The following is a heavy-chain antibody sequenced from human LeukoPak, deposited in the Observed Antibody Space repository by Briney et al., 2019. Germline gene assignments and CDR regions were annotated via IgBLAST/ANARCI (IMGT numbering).Heavy chain of an antibody. D-gene: IGHD4-17*01. J-gene: IGHJ4*02. Sequence: GGSLRLSCAASGFTFSSYSMNWVRQAPGKGLEWVSGINWNGGRTGYADSVKGRFTISRDNAKNSLYLQMNSLRAEDTALYYCARDYDYGDYPGYWGQGTLVTVSS. CDR1: GFTFSSYS. CDR3: ARDYDYGDYPGY. CDR2: INWNGGRT. V-gene: IGHV3-20*04.